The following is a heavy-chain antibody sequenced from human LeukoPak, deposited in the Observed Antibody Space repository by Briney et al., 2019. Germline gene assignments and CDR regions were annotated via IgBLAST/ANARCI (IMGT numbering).Heavy chain of an antibody. D-gene: IGHD3-9*01. CDR1: GFTFSSYG. J-gene: IGHJ4*02. Sequence: PGGSLRLSCAASGFTFSSYGMHWVRQAPGKGLEWVAFIRYDGSNKYYADSVKGRFTISRDNSKNTLYLQMNSLRAEDTAVYYCAKVSVLRYFDWSGGIDYWGQGTLVTVSS. CDR2: IRYDGSNK. V-gene: IGHV3-30*02. CDR3: AKVSVLRYFDWSGGIDY.